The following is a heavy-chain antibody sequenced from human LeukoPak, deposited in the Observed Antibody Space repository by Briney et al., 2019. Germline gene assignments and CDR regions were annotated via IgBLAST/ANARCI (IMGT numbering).Heavy chain of an antibody. CDR3: ATGYSGSQGDFDP. CDR1: GYTFTDYY. D-gene: IGHD1-26*01. J-gene: IGHJ5*02. V-gene: IGHV1-69-2*01. CDR2: VDPKDGET. Sequence: ASVKVSCKVSGYTFTDYYMHWVQQAPGKGLEWMGLVDPKDGETIYAEKFQGRVTITADTSTDTAYMELSSLRSEDTAVYYCATGYSGSQGDFDPWGQGTLVTVSS.